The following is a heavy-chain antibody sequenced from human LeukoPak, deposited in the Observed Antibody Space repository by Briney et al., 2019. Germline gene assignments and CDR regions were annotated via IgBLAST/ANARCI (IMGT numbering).Heavy chain of an antibody. D-gene: IGHD5-12*01. CDR3: AKDLGYSGYDPLGL. Sequence: GGSLRLSCAASGFTFSSYGMHWVRQAPGKGLEWVAFIRYDGSNKYYADSAKGRFTISRDNSKNTLYLQMNSLRAEGTAVYYCAKDLGYSGYDPLGLWGQGTLVTVSS. J-gene: IGHJ4*02. CDR2: IRYDGSNK. CDR1: GFTFSSYG. V-gene: IGHV3-30*02.